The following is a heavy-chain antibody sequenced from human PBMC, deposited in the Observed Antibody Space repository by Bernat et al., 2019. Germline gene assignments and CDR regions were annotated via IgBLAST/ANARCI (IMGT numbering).Heavy chain of an antibody. CDR3: AKGPDGYGTY. CDR2: ISYDGSNK. V-gene: IGHV3-30*18. Sequence: QVQLVESGGGVVQPGRSLRLSCAASGFTFSSYGMHWVRQAPGKGLEWVAVISYDGSNKYYADSVKGRFTISRDNSKNTLYLQMNRLRAEDTAVYYCAKGPDGYGTYWGQGTLVTVSS. D-gene: IGHD5-24*01. CDR1: GFTFSSYG. J-gene: IGHJ4*02.